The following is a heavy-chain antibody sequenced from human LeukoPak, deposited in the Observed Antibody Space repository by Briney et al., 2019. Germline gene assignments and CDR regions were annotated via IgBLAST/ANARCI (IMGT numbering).Heavy chain of an antibody. Sequence: PGGSLRLSCAASGFTFSSYGMHWVRQAPGKGLEWVAFIRYDGSNKYYADSVKGRFTISRDNSKNTLYLQMNSLRAEDTAVYYCARCPGGSGYYYGIPQAFDIWGQGTMVTVSS. CDR2: IRYDGSNK. V-gene: IGHV3-30*02. D-gene: IGHD3-22*01. CDR1: GFTFSSYG. J-gene: IGHJ3*02. CDR3: ARCPGGSGYYYGIPQAFDI.